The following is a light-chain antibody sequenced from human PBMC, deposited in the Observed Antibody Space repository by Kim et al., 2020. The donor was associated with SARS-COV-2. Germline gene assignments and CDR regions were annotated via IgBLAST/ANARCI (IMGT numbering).Light chain of an antibody. CDR3: YSYAGSPD. CDR2: EVN. CDR1: RSDVGRYNL. V-gene: IGLV2-23*02. J-gene: IGLJ1*01. Sequence: SPGHSVTIACTGTRSDVGRYNLVSWYQQHPGKAPKLMIYEVNKRPSGVSNRFSGSKSGNTASLTISGLQAEDEADYYCYSYAGSPDFGTGTKVTVL.